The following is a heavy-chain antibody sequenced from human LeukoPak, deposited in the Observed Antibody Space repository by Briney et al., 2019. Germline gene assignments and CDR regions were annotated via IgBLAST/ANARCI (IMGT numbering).Heavy chain of an antibody. CDR1: GGSISSYY. CDR3: TRVEAVAVGGYGMDV. J-gene: IGHJ6*02. Sequence: PSETLSLTCTVSGGSISSYYWSWIRQPPGKGLEWIGYIYYSGSTNYNPSLKSRVTISVDTSKNQFSLKLSSVTAADTAVYYCTRVEAVAVGGYGMDVWGQGTTVTVSS. CDR2: IYYSGST. D-gene: IGHD6-19*01. V-gene: IGHV4-59*01.